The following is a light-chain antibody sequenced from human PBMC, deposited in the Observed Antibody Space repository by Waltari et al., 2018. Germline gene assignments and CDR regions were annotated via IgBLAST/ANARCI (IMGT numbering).Light chain of an antibody. V-gene: IGKV1-16*01. CDR3: QQYNSYPPT. CDR1: HGLSYY. Sequence: DIRLTQSPSSLSASVGDRVTITCRASHGLSYYLAWFQQQPGKAPKPPIFGASSLQSGVPWRFSGGGSETFFTLTNNDLQPEDFATYYCQQYNSYPPTFGGGTRV. J-gene: IGKJ4*01. CDR2: GAS.